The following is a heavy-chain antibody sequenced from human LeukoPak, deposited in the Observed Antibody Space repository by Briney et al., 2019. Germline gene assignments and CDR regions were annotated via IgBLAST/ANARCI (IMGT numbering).Heavy chain of an antibody. CDR1: GFNFANYA. CDR3: AKRHTTGWFYLDY. CDR2: ISGSATST. Sequence: GGSLRFSCAASGFNFANYAISWFRQAPGKGFDWVSRISGSATSTFYAGSVKGRFTISRDNSKDTLFLQMNSLRAEDTALYYCAKRHTTGWFYLDYWGRGTLVTVSS. V-gene: IGHV3-23*01. D-gene: IGHD6-19*01. J-gene: IGHJ4*02.